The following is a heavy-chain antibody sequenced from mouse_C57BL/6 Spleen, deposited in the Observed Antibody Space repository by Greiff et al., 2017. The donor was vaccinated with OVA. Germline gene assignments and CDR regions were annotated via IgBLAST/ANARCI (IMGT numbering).Heavy chain of an antibody. CDR2: ISNGGCST. CDR1: GFTFSDYY. CDR3: ARPGGSTMVTTRYFDV. D-gene: IGHD2-2*01. V-gene: IGHV5-12*01. Sequence: EVQLVESGGGLVQPGGSLTLSCAASGFTFSDYYMYWVRQTPEKRLEWVAYISNGGCSTSYPDTVKGRFTISRDNAKNTLYLQMSRLKSEDTAMYYCARPGGSTMVTTRYFDVWGTGTTVTVSS. J-gene: IGHJ1*03.